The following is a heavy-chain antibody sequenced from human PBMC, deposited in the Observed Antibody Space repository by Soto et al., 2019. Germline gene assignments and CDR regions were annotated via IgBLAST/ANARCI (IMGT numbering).Heavy chain of an antibody. V-gene: IGHV4-39*01. J-gene: IGHJ4*02. D-gene: IGHD1-26*01. CDR3: ARHSLGADTNFDY. Sequence: QLQLQESGPGLVKPSETLSLTCTVSGGSISSSSYYWGWIRQPPGKGLEWIGSIYYSGSTYYNPSLKSRVTISVDTSMNQFSLKLSSVTAADTAMYYCARHSLGADTNFDYWGQGTLVTVSS. CDR1: GGSISSSSYY. CDR2: IYYSGST.